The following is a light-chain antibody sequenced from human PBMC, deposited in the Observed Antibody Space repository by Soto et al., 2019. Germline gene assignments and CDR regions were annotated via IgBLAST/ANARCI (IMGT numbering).Light chain of an antibody. V-gene: IGKV3-15*01. CDR2: GVS. J-gene: IGKJ5*01. Sequence: EVVLTQSPATLSVSPGEGATLSCRASQSVNLYLAWYQQKPGQAPRVIIYGVSTRATGVPGRFSGSGSGTDFTLTISTLQSEDFGVYYCQQYNNWPITFGQGTRLEMK. CDR3: QQYNNWPIT. CDR1: QSVNLY.